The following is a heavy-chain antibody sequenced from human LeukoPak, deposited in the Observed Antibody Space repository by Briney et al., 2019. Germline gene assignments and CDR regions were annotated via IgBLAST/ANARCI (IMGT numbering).Heavy chain of an antibody. Sequence: KPSETLSLTCAVYGGSFSGYYWSWIRQPPGKGLEWIGEINHSGSTNYNTSLKSRVTISVDTSKNQCSLKLSSVTAADTAVYYCASLFERLYDLDYWCQGTLVTVAS. CDR2: INHSGST. V-gene: IGHV4-34*01. J-gene: IGHJ4*02. D-gene: IGHD3-3*01. CDR3: ASLFERLYDLDY. CDR1: GGSFSGYY.